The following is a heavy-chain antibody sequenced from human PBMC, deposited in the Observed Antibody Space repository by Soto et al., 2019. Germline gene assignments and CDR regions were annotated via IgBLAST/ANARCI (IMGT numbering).Heavy chain of an antibody. V-gene: IGHV4-34*01. CDR3: ARGQGRVVISYYYYGMDV. CDR2: INHSGST. J-gene: IGHJ6*02. CDR1: GGSFSGYY. D-gene: IGHD3-3*01. Sequence: TSETPSLTCAVYGGSFSGYYWSWIRQPPGKGLEWIGEINHSGSTNYNASLKSRVSISVDTSKNQFSLKLSSVTAADSAVYYCARGQGRVVISYYYYGMDVWGQGTTVTVS.